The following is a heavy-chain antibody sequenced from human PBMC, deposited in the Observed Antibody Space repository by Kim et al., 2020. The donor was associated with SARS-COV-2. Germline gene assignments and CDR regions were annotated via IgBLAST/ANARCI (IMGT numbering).Heavy chain of an antibody. V-gene: IGHV4-34*01. CDR3: ARGLGIAVAATKGRPFDP. Sequence: SETLSLTCAVYGGSFSGYYWSWIRQPPGKGLEWIGEINHSGSTNYNPSLKSRVTISVDTSKNQFSLKLSSVTAADTAVYYCARGLGIAVAATKGRPFDPWGQGTLVTVSS. CDR1: GGSFSGYY. CDR2: INHSGST. D-gene: IGHD6-19*01. J-gene: IGHJ5*02.